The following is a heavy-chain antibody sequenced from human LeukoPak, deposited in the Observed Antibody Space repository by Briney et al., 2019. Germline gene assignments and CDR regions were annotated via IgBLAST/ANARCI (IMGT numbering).Heavy chain of an antibody. J-gene: IGHJ5*02. Sequence: GGSLRLSCAASGFTFSNYGMTWVRQAPGEGLEWVSDITNTGENTYYADSVKGRFTISRDNSRNTLYLQMSSLRVDDTALYYCAKAAYGDYVNWFDPWGQGILVIVSS. CDR1: GFTFSNYG. CDR3: AKAAYGDYVNWFDP. CDR2: ITNTGENT. V-gene: IGHV3-23*01. D-gene: IGHD4-17*01.